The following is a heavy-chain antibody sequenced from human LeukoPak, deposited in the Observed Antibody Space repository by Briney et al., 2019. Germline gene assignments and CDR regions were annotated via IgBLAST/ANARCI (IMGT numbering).Heavy chain of an antibody. D-gene: IGHD4/OR15-4a*01. V-gene: IGHV3-7*03. CDR2: IKQDGSEK. Sequence: GGSLRLSCAASGFTFSSYRMSWVRQAPGQGLEWVANIKQDGSEKYYVDSVKGRFTISRDNAKNSLYLQMNSLRAEDTAVYYCAKARGATYGTYYFDYWGQGTLVTVSS. J-gene: IGHJ4*02. CDR3: AKARGATYGTYYFDY. CDR1: GFTFSSYR.